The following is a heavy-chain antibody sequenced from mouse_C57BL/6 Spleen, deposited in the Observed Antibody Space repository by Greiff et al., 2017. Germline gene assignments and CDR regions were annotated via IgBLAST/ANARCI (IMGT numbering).Heavy chain of an antibody. Sequence: QVQLQQSGPGLVAPSQSLSITCTVSGFSLTSYAISWVRQPPGKGLEWLGVIWTGGGTNYNSALKSKLSISKDNSKSQVFLKMNSLQTDDTARYYCARNRENFGYRGAMDYWGQGTSVTVSS. CDR2: IWTGGGT. CDR1: GFSLTSYA. V-gene: IGHV2-9-1*01. CDR3: ARNRENFGYRGAMDY. D-gene: IGHD2-14*01. J-gene: IGHJ4*01.